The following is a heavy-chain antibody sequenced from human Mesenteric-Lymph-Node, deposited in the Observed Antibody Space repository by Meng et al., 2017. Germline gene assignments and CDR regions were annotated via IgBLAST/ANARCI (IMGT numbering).Heavy chain of an antibody. D-gene: IGHD3-10*01. Sequence: GESLKISCAASGFTFSSYWMSWVRQAPGKGLEWVANIKQDGSEKYYVDSVKGRFTISRDNAKNSLYLQMNSLRAEGTAVYYCARDWDYYGSGSYFYGMDVWGQGTTVTVSS. J-gene: IGHJ6*02. CDR3: ARDWDYYGSGSYFYGMDV. CDR1: GFTFSSYW. CDR2: IKQDGSEK. V-gene: IGHV3-7*01.